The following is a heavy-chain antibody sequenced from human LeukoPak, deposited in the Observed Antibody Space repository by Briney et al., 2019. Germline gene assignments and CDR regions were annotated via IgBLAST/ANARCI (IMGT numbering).Heavy chain of an antibody. CDR3: ARHLTGHDQITGIVI. J-gene: IGHJ6*02. D-gene: IGHD3-16*01. CDR1: GGSITPYY. Sequence: SETLTVTCTVSGGSITPYYLSWIRQPPGKGLEWIGYIYYSGSTNYNPSLKSRVTISIDTSKNQISLKLSSVTAADTAVYYCARHLTGHDQITGIVIWGQGTTVTVSS. V-gene: IGHV4-59*08. CDR2: IYYSGST.